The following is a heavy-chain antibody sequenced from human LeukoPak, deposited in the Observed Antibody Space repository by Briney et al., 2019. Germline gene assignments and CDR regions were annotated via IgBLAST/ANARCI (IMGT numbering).Heavy chain of an antibody. Sequence: PGGSLRLSCAASGFTFSSFAMSWVRQAPGKGLEWVSAISGSGGSTYYADSVKGRFTISRDNAKNSLSLQMNSLRAEDTAVYYCARGYTDVGGDYGMDVWGQGTTVTASS. CDR2: ISGSGGST. CDR3: ARGYTDVGGDYGMDV. J-gene: IGHJ6*02. CDR1: GFTFSSFA. D-gene: IGHD5-18*01. V-gene: IGHV3-23*01.